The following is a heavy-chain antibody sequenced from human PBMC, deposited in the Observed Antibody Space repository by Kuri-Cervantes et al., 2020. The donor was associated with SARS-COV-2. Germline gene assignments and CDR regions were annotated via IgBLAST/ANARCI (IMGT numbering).Heavy chain of an antibody. CDR3: ARIQATTVIADY. V-gene: IGHV2-70*11. J-gene: IGHJ4*02. CDR2: IGWDDDK. CDR1: GFSLNTSGMC. D-gene: IGHD4-11*01. Sequence: SGPTLVKPTRTLTLTCTFSGFSLNTSGMCVSWIRQPPGKALEWLARIGWDDDKYYKTSLKTRLTISKDTSKNQVVLTMTSVDPVDTATYYCARIQATTVIADYWGQGTLVTVSS.